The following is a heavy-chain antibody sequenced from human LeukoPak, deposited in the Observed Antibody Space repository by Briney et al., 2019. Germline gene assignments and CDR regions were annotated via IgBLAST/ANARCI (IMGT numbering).Heavy chain of an antibody. J-gene: IGHJ5*01. V-gene: IGHV3-30*18. Sequence: GRSLRLSCAASGFTFSNYGMHWVRQAPGKGLEWVAVISYDGSNKYYADSLKGRFTISRDNSKNTLYLQMNSLRAEDTAVYYCAKDVPLMLSIHYYDPPDWFDSWGQGTLVTVSS. CDR1: GFTFSNYG. CDR2: ISYDGSNK. D-gene: IGHD3-22*01. CDR3: AKDVPLMLSIHYYDPPDWFDS.